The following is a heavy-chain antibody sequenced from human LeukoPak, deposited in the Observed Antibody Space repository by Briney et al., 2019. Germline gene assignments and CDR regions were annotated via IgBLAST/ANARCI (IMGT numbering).Heavy chain of an antibody. CDR1: GGSISSYY. V-gene: IGHV4-59*08. D-gene: IGHD4-11*01. J-gene: IGHJ4*02. CDR3: GYSEGDF. Sequence: SETLSLTCTVSGGSISSYYWSWIRQPPGKGLEWIGYIYYSGSTNYNPSLKSRVTISVDTSKNQFSLKLSSVTAADTAMYFCGYSEGDFWGQGALVTVSS. CDR2: IYYSGST.